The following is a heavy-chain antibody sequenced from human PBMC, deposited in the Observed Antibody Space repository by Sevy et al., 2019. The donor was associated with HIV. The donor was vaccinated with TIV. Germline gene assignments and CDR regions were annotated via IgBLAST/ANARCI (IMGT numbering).Heavy chain of an antibody. CDR2: IYYSGST. Sequence: SETLSLTCTVSGGSISSYYWSWIRQPPGKGLEWIGYIYYSGSTNYNPSLKSRVTISVDTSKNQFSLKLSSVTAADTAVYYCARDYPGGVGAAYGMDVWGQGTTVTVSS. CDR1: GGSISSYY. J-gene: IGHJ6*02. D-gene: IGHD1-26*01. V-gene: IGHV4-59*01. CDR3: ARDYPGGVGAAYGMDV.